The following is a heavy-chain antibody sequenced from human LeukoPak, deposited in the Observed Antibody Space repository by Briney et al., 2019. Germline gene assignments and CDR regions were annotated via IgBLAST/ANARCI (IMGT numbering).Heavy chain of an antibody. Sequence: GASVKVSCKASGYTFTIHPINWVRQAPGQGLEWMGWINTNTGNPTYAQGFTGRFVFSLDTSVSTAYLQISSLKTEDTAVYYCARDLSPQLLGELPYNWFDPWGQGTLVTVSS. D-gene: IGHD2-2*01. J-gene: IGHJ5*02. CDR2: INTNTGNP. CDR1: GYTFTIHP. CDR3: ARDLSPQLLGELPYNWFDP. V-gene: IGHV7-4-1*02.